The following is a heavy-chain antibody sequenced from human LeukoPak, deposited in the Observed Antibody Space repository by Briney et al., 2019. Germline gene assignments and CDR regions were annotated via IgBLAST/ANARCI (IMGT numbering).Heavy chain of an antibody. CDR3: ARGPWFYGSGRYYNY. D-gene: IGHD3-10*01. CDR2: INHSGST. CDR1: GGSFSGYY. Sequence: PSETLSLTCAVYGGSFSGYYWSWLRQPPGKGLEWIGEINHSGSTNYNPSLKSRVTISVDTSKNQFSLKLSSVTAADTAVYFCARGPWFYGSGRYYNYWGQGTLVTVSS. J-gene: IGHJ4*02. V-gene: IGHV4-34*01.